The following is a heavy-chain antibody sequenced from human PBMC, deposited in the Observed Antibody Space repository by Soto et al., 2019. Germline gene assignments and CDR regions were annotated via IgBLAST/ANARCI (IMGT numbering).Heavy chain of an antibody. CDR1: GFTFSSYA. CDR3: ARDEYFDPSGPPYDY. V-gene: IGHV3-30-3*01. Sequence: GGSLRLSCPASGFTFSSYAMHWVRQAPGKGLEWVAVISSDGSKKYYADSVNGRFTISRDNSENTLFLQMNSLRAEDTAVYYCARDEYFDPSGPPYDYWGQGSLVTVSS. D-gene: IGHD3-9*01. J-gene: IGHJ4*02. CDR2: ISSDGSKK.